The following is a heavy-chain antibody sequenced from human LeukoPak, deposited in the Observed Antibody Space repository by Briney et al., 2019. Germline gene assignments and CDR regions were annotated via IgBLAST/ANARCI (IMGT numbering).Heavy chain of an antibody. CDR1: GFTFSSYA. J-gene: IGHJ4*02. Sequence: GGSLRLTCAASGFTFSSYAMSWVRQAPGKGLEWVSAISGSGGSTYYADSVKGRFTISRDNSKNTLYLQMNSLRAEDTAVYYCAKDHPRWELRYYFDYWGQGTLVTVSS. V-gene: IGHV3-23*01. CDR2: ISGSGGST. CDR3: AKDHPRWELRYYFDY. D-gene: IGHD1-26*01.